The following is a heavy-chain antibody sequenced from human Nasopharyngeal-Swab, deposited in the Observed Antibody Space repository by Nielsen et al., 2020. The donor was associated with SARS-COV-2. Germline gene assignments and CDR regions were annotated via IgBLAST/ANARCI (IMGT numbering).Heavy chain of an antibody. CDR1: GGSISDYN. V-gene: IGHV4-59*01. D-gene: IGHD3-3*01. CDR2: VVYSGRT. J-gene: IGHJ4*02. CDR3: ARQKGGYDFWSGYYHGVYFDY. Sequence: SETLSLTCTVSGGSISDYNWNWIRQPPGKGLEWVGCVVYSGRTNYSPSLKSRVTISVDTSKYQFSLKLSSVTAADTAVYYCARQKGGYDFWSGYYHGVYFDYWGQGTLVTVSS.